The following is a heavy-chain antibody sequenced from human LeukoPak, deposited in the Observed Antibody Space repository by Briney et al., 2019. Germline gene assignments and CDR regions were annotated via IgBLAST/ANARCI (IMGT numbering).Heavy chain of an antibody. V-gene: IGHV4-4*02. Sequence: SGTLSLTCAVSGGFISSSNWWSWVRQPPGKGLEWIGEIFHSGSTNYNPSLKSRVTISVDKSKNQFSLKLSSVTAADTAVYYCARDSARTYYYGSGSYSPPDYWGQGTLVTVSS. CDR2: IFHSGST. CDR1: GGFISSSNW. D-gene: IGHD3-10*01. CDR3: ARDSARTYYYGSGSYSPPDY. J-gene: IGHJ4*02.